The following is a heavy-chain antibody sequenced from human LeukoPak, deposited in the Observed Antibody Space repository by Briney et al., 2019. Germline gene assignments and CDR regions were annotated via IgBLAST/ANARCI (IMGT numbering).Heavy chain of an antibody. CDR1: GYTFTGYY. CDR3: ARSSCSSTSCYPSDY. CDR2: INPNSGGT. J-gene: IGHJ4*02. Sequence: GASVKVSCKASGYTFTGYYMHWVRQAPGHGLEWRGWINPNSGGTNYAQKFQGRVTMTRDTSISTAYMELSRLRSDDTAVYYCARSSCSSTSCYPSDYWGQGTLVTVSS. D-gene: IGHD2-2*01. V-gene: IGHV1-2*02.